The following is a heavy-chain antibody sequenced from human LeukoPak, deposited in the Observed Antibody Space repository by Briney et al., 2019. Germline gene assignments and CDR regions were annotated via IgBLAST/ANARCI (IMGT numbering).Heavy chain of an antibody. CDR3: ARGGSGSYNWFDP. D-gene: IGHD3-10*01. J-gene: IGHJ5*02. CDR1: GGSFSGYY. CDR2: IYHSGST. Sequence: SETLSLTCAIYGGSFSGYYWGWIRQHPGKGQEWIGSIYHSGSTYYNPSLKSRVTISVDTSKNQFSLKLSSVTAADTAVYYCARGGSGSYNWFDPWGQGTLVTVSS. V-gene: IGHV4-38-2*01.